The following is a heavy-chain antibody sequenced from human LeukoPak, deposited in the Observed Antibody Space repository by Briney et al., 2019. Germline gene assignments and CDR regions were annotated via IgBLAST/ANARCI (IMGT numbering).Heavy chain of an antibody. CDR2: IKEDGSER. D-gene: IGHD4-17*01. V-gene: IGHV3-7*01. Sequence: GGSLRLSCVASGFTFSSYYMSWVRQAPGKGLEWVANIKEDGSERYYVDSMKGRFTISRDNAKNSLYLQMNSLRAEDTAVYYCARDLHGDYFFDYWGQGTLVTVSS. J-gene: IGHJ4*02. CDR1: GFTFSSYY. CDR3: ARDLHGDYFFDY.